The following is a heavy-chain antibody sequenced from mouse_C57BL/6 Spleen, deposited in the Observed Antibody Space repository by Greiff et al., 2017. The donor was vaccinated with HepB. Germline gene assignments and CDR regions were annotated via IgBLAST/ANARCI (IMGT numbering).Heavy chain of an antibody. CDR1: GYAFSSSW. D-gene: IGHD2-2*01. CDR3: GKYGYEGFAY. J-gene: IGHJ3*01. V-gene: IGHV1-82*01. CDR2: IYPGDGDT. Sequence: VQLQQSGPELVKPGASVKISCKASGYAFSSSWMNWVKQRPGKGLEWIGRIYPGDGDTNYNGKFKGKATLTADKSSSTAYMQLSSLTSEDSAVYFCGKYGYEGFAYWGQGTLVTVSA.